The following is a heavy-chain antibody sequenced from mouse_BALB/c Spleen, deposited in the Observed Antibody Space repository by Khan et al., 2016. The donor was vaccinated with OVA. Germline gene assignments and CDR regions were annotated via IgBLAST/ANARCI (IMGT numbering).Heavy chain of an antibody. J-gene: IGHJ4*01. Sequence: QVQLKESGPGLVAPSQNLSITCTVSGFSLTGYGVNWVRQPPGKGLEWLGMIWGDGSTDYSSALKSRLSITKDDSKSQVFLKMNSLQTDDTARYXCARYAAMDYWGQGTSGTVPS. V-gene: IGHV2-6-7*01. CDR3: ARYAAMDY. D-gene: IGHD2-14*01. CDR2: IWGDGST. CDR1: GFSLTGYG.